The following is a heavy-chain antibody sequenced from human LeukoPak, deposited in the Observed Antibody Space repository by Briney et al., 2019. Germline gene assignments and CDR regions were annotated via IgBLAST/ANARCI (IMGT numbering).Heavy chain of an antibody. J-gene: IGHJ4*02. V-gene: IGHV1-46*03. CDR3: AGETNAFDY. CDR2: LNPSDGDT. Sequence: ASVKVSCKASGHTFTTHFWHWVRQAPGQGLEWMAVLNPSDGDTTYAQKFQGRITMTRDTSTGTVYMELSSLRSEDTAVYYCAGETNAFDYWGQGTLVTVSS. CDR1: GHTFTTHF.